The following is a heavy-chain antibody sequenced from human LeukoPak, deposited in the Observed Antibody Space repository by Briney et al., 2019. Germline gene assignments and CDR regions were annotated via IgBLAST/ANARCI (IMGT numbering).Heavy chain of an antibody. Sequence: GGSLRLSCAASGFTFSSFAMSWVRQAPGKGLEWVSSISDSGDSTYYADSVKGRFTISRDNSKNTLFLQMNSLRAEDTAVYYCARDKRLYSSSFFYLVWGQGTLVTVSS. CDR2: ISDSGDST. CDR1: GFTFSSFA. CDR3: ARDKRLYSSSFFYLV. J-gene: IGHJ4*02. D-gene: IGHD6-13*01. V-gene: IGHV3-23*01.